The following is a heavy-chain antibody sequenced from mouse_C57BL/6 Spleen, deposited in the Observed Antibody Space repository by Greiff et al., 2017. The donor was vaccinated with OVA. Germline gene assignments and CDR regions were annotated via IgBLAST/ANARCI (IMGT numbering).Heavy chain of an antibody. J-gene: IGHJ3*01. D-gene: IGHD2-1*01. V-gene: IGHV3-6*01. CDR1: GYSITSGYY. CDR2: ISYDGSN. CDR3: ATRNYGNYAWLAY. Sequence: EVKLVESGPGLVKPSQSLSLTCSVTGYSITSGYYWNWIRQFPGNKLEWMGYISYDGSNKYNPSLKNRISITRDTSKNQFFLTFNSDTTEDTATYYGATRNYGNYAWLAYWGQGTLVTVSA.